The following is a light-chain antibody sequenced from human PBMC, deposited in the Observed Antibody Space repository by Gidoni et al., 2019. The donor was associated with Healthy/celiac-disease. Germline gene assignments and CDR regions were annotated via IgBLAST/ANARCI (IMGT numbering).Light chain of an antibody. V-gene: IGKV3-11*01. CDR1: QSVSSY. Sequence: DIVLTQSPATLSLSPGERATLSCRASQSVSSYLAWYQPKPGQAPRLLIYDASNRATGIPARFSGSGSGTDFTLTISSLEPEDFAVYYCQRRSNWPPAFGQGTKVEV. CDR3: QRRSNWPPA. CDR2: DAS. J-gene: IGKJ1*01.